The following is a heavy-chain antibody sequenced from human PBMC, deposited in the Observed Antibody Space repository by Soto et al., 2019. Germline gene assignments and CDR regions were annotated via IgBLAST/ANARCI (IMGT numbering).Heavy chain of an antibody. V-gene: IGHV3-11*05. D-gene: IGHD6-13*01. CDR1: GFTFSDYY. J-gene: IGHJ6*02. CDR3: ARAAAAGTYYGMDV. CDR2: ISSSSIYT. Sequence: GGSLRLSCAASGFTFSDYYMSWIRQAPGKGLEWVSYISSSSIYTNYADSVKGRFTISRDNAKNSLYLQVTSLRAEDTAVYYCARAAAAGTYYGMDVWGQGTTVTVSS.